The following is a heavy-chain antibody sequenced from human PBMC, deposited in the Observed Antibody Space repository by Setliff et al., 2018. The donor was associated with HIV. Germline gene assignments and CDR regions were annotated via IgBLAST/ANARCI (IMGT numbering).Heavy chain of an antibody. Sequence: PSETLSLTCTVSGGSITSGGDSWSWIRQHPGKGLKWIGYISYSGITYYDPSLKSRLTMSVDTSNNQFSLKLSSATAADTAVYYRARVLGVRRDYYDSSAPLRAAFDIWGQGTMVTVSS. CDR3: ARVLGVRRDYYDSSAPLRAAFDI. J-gene: IGHJ3*02. CDR2: ISYSGIT. V-gene: IGHV4-31*03. CDR1: GGSITSGGDS. D-gene: IGHD3-22*01.